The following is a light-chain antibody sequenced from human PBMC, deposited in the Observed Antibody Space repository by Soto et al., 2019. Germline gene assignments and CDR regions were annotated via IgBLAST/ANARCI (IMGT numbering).Light chain of an antibody. Sequence: QSALTQPASVSGSPGQSITISCTGTSSDVGGYNYVSWYQQHPGKAPKLMIYDVSNRPSGVSNRFSGSKSGNTASLTISGLQAEDEADYYRSSYTSSSTLPDVFGTGTKLTVL. J-gene: IGLJ1*01. CDR2: DVS. CDR1: SSDVGGYNY. V-gene: IGLV2-14*01. CDR3: SSYTSSSTLPDV.